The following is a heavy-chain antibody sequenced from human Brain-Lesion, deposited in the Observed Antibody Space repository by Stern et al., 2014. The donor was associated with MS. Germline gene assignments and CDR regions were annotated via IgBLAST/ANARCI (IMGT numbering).Heavy chain of an antibody. CDR3: ARFPASRPHVFDS. CDR2: SDHSGST. Sequence: QVQLVQSGPGLVKPSGTLSLTCVVSGGSISSSNWWSWVRQSPGKGLEWIGESDHSGSTIYNPSLKSRVTVSVAKAKNRFSLNLRSVPAADTAVYFCARFPASRPHVFDSWGQGTLVNVSS. D-gene: IGHD6-13*01. V-gene: IGHV4-4*02. CDR1: GGSISSSNW. J-gene: IGHJ4*02.